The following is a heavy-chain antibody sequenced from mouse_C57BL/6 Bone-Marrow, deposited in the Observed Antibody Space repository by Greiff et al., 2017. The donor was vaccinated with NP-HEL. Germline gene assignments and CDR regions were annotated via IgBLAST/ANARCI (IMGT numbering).Heavy chain of an antibody. CDR2: IDPENGDT. V-gene: IGHV14-4*01. J-gene: IGHJ3*01. CDR1: GFNIKDDY. Sequence: VQLQQSGAELVRPGASVKLSCTASGFNIKDDYMHWVKQRPEQGLEWIGWIDPENGDTEYASKFQGKATITADTSSNTAYLQLSILTSEDTAVYYCTRYGNYLPWFAYWGQGTLVTVSA. D-gene: IGHD2-1*01. CDR3: TRYGNYLPWFAY.